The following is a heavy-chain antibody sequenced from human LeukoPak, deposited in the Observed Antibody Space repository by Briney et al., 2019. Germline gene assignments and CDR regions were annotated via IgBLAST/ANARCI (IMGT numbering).Heavy chain of an antibody. Sequence: GGSLRLSCAASGFTFSSYGMHCVRQAPGKGLEWVAVISYDGSNKYYADSVKGRFTISRDNSKNTLYLQMNSLRAEDTAVYYCARAYGSEFVAFDYFDYWGQGTLVTVSS. V-gene: IGHV3-30*03. CDR2: ISYDGSNK. CDR3: ARAYGSEFVAFDYFDY. CDR1: GFTFSSYG. D-gene: IGHD3-10*01. J-gene: IGHJ4*02.